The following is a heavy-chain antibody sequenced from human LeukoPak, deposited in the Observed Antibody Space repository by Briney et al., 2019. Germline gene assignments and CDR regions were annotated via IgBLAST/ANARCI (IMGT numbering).Heavy chain of an antibody. D-gene: IGHD2-15*01. CDR3: ARDTPIYCSGGSCYPDD. J-gene: IGHJ4*02. CDR1: GGSISSYY. CDR2: IYTSGST. Sequence: PSETLSLTCTVSGGSISSYYWSWIRQPAGKGLEWIGRIYTSGSTNFNPSLKSRVTMSVDTSKNQFSLKLSSVTAADTAVYYCARDTPIYCSGGSCYPDDWGQGTLVTVSS. V-gene: IGHV4-4*07.